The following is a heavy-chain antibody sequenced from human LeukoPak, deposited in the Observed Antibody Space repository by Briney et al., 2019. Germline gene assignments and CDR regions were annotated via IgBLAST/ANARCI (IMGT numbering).Heavy chain of an antibody. CDR3: ARLRGSGSQYYFDY. D-gene: IGHD3-10*01. CDR1: GGSISSYY. Sequence: SETLSLTCTVSGGSISSYYWSWIRQPPGKGLEWIGYIYYSGSTNYNPSLKSRVTISVDKSKNQFSLKLSSVTAADTAVYYCARLRGSGSQYYFDYWGQGTLVTVSS. V-gene: IGHV4-59*12. J-gene: IGHJ4*02. CDR2: IYYSGST.